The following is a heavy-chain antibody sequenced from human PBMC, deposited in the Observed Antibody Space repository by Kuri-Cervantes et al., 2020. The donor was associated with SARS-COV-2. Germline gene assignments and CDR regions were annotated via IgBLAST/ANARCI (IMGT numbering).Heavy chain of an antibody. D-gene: IGHD6-13*01. CDR1: GYTFTSYG. CDR3: AREVAAAGTVDY. V-gene: IGHV1-18*01. CDR2: ISAYNGNT. J-gene: IGHJ4*02. Sequence: ASVKVSCKASGYTFTSYGISWVRQAPGQGLEWMGWISAYNGNTNYAQKFQGRVTITADESTSTAYMELSSLRSEDTAVYYCAREVAAAGTVDYWGQGTLVTVSS.